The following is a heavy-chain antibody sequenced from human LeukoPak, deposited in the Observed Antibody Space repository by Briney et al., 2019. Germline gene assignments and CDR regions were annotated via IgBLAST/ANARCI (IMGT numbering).Heavy chain of an antibody. CDR3: ASGQRSYQLLSDY. V-gene: IGHV5-51*01. D-gene: IGHD2-2*01. CDR1: GYSFTSYW. J-gene: IGHJ4*02. CDR2: IYPGDSDT. Sequence: GESLKISCKGSGYSFTSYWIGWVRQMPGKGLEWMGIIYPGDSDTRYSPSFQGQVTISADKSISTAYPQWSSLKASDTAMYYCASGQRSYQLLSDYWGQGTLVTVSS.